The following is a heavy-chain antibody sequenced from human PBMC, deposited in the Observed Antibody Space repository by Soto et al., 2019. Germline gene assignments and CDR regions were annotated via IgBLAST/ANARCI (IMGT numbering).Heavy chain of an antibody. D-gene: IGHD2-8*02. CDR2: INHSGST. CDR1: GGSFSGYY. J-gene: IGHJ4*02. CDR3: ARDKITGLFDY. Sequence: QVQLQQWGAGLLKPSETLSLTCAVYGGSFSGYYWTWIRQPPGTGLEWIGEINHSGSTNYNPSLKSRVTISVDTSKTPFSLKLTSVPAADTAVYYCARDKITGLFDYWGQGTLVTVSS. V-gene: IGHV4-34*01.